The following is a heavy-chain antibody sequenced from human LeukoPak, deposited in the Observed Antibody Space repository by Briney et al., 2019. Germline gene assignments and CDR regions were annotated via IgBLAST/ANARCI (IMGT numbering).Heavy chain of an antibody. CDR3: ASSSSGNPLYYFDY. Sequence: SETLSLTCTVSGGSISSYSWNWIRRPSGKGLEWSGYISYSGSTNYNPSLRSRGTISVDTSKNQFSLKLSSVTAADAAVYYCASSSSGNPLYYFDYWGQGILVTVSS. D-gene: IGHD6-19*01. CDR2: ISYSGST. V-gene: IGHV4-59*08. J-gene: IGHJ4*02. CDR1: GGSISSYS.